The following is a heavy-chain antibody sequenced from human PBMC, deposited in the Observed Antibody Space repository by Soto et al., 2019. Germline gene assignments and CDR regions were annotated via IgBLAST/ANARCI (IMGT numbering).Heavy chain of an antibody. CDR2: IKPDGSET. J-gene: IGHJ4*02. CDR3: TSRPSGMTYHPVFDF. D-gene: IGHD2-21*02. CDR1: GLTFSGHW. V-gene: IGHV3-7*03. Sequence: PGGSLRLSSAASGLTFSGHWMTWVRQTPGEGPQWVAAIKPDGSETFYVDSVKGRFTISRDNARNSLFLQMDSLRAEDPAVYYCTSRPSGMTYHPVFDFWGQGTLVTVSS.